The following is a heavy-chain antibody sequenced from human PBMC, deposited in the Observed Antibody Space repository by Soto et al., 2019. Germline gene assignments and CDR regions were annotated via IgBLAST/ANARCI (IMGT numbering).Heavy chain of an antibody. CDR3: ASVPGTVVTRGYFDY. CDR1: GYSFTTYR. CDR2: IYPGDSDT. D-gene: IGHD2-21*02. Sequence: GEALKISCKGSGYSFTTYRTGRVRPMPGKGLEWMGIIYPGDSDTRYSPSFQGQVTISADKSISTAYLQWSSLKASDTAMYYCASVPGTVVTRGYFDYWGQGTLVTVSS. V-gene: IGHV5-51*01. J-gene: IGHJ4*02.